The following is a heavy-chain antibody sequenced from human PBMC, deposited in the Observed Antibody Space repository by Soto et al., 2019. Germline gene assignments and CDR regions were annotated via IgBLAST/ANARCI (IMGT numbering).Heavy chain of an antibody. J-gene: IGHJ4*02. CDR3: ARDPDGSGTNRGY. V-gene: IGHV1-69*08. CDR2: IIPILGIA. Sequence: QVQLVQSGAEVKKPGSSVKVSCKASGGTFSSYTISWVRQAPGQGLEWMGRIIPILGIANYAQKFQGRVTITADKPTSTAYMELSSLRSEDTAVYYCARDPDGSGTNRGYWGQGTLVTVSS. D-gene: IGHD3-10*01. CDR1: GGTFSSYT.